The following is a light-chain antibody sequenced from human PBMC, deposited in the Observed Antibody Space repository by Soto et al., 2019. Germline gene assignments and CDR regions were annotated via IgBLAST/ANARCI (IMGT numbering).Light chain of an antibody. CDR3: QQYGSSLYT. V-gene: IGKV3-20*01. CDR2: GAS. CDR1: QSVSSSY. Sequence: EIVLTQSPGTLSLSPGERATLSCRASQSVSSSYLAWYQQKPGQAPRLLIYGASSRATGIPDRFSGSGSGTDLTRTISRLEPEDFAVYYCQQYGSSLYTFGQGTKLEIK. J-gene: IGKJ2*01.